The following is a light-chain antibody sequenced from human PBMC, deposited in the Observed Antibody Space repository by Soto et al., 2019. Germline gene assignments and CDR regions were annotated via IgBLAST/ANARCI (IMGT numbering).Light chain of an antibody. V-gene: IGKV3-11*01. J-gene: IGKJ4*01. CDR3: HQRSTWPRLT. CDR2: DAS. CDR1: QSVSSY. Sequence: EIVLTQSPATLSLSPGERATLSCRASQSVSSYLAWYKQKPGQAPRLLIYDASNRATDIPARFSGSGSRTDFTLTISSLEPEDFAVYYCHQRSTWPRLTFGGGTKVDIK.